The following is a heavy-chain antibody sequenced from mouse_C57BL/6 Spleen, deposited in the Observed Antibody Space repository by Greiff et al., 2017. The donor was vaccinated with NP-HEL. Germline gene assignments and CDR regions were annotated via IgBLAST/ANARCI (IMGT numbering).Heavy chain of an antibody. V-gene: IGHV1-55*01. D-gene: IGHD2-5*01. J-gene: IGHJ2*01. CDR3: ARRGGYSNYFDY. CDR1: GYTFTSYW. Sequence: QVQLQQPGAELVKPGASVKMSCKASGYTFTSYWITWVKQRPGQGLEWIGDIYPGSGSTNYNEKCKSKATLTVDTSSSTAYMQLSSLTSEDSAVYYCARRGGYSNYFDYWGQGTTLTVSS. CDR2: IYPGSGST.